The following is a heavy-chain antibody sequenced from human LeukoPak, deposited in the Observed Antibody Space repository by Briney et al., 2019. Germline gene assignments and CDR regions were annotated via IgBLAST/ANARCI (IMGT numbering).Heavy chain of an antibody. CDR3: ARQSSSWYRGPFDY. J-gene: IGHJ4*02. CDR1: GGSISSYY. CDR2: IYYSGST. V-gene: IGHV4-59*01. D-gene: IGHD6-13*01. Sequence: SETLSLTCTVSGGSISSYYWSWIRQPPGKGLEWIGYIYYSGSTNYNPSLKSRVTISVDTSKNQFSLKLSSVTAADTAVYYCARQSSSWYRGPFDYWGQGTLVTVSS.